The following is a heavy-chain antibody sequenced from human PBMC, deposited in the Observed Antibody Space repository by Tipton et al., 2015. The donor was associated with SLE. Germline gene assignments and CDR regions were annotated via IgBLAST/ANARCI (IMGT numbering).Heavy chain of an antibody. CDR3: ARLGSTTYLTLDGFYFDY. Sequence: TLSLTCAVYGGSFSGYSWSWIRQPPGKGLEWIGYIHHSGSTSYSPSLRSRVTISVDTSKNRLSLKVNSVTAADTAVYFCARLGSTTYLTLDGFYFDYWGQGTRVTVSS. CDR1: GGSFSGYS. CDR2: IHHSGST. J-gene: IGHJ4*02. V-gene: IGHV4-59*08. D-gene: IGHD2/OR15-2a*01.